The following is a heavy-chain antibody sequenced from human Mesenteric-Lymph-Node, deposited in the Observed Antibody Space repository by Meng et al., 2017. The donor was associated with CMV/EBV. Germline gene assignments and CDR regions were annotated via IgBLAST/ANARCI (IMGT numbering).Heavy chain of an antibody. J-gene: IGHJ5*02. CDR3: AKAPGGSWNGNWFDP. D-gene: IGHD1-1*01. Sequence: SLKISCAASGFSFDNYAMHWVRQAPGKGLEWVAGISWNRGSGSIGYADSVKGRFTISRDNAKKSLYLEMNSLRGEDTAFYYCAKAPGGSWNGNWFDPWGQGTLVTVSS. V-gene: IGHV3-9*01. CDR2: ISWNRGSGSI. CDR1: GFSFDNYA.